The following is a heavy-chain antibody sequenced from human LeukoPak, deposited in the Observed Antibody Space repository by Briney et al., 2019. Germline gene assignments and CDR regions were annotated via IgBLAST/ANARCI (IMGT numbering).Heavy chain of an antibody. D-gene: IGHD1-14*01. Sequence: SETLSLTCTVSGGSISRTSYYWGWIRQPPGKGLEWIETFYYSGSTYYNPSLKSRVTISVDTSKNQFSLKLSSVTAADTAVYYCPSGSGYFFDYWGQGTLVTVSS. J-gene: IGHJ4*02. CDR3: PSGSGYFFDY. CDR2: FYYSGST. CDR1: GGSISRTSYY. V-gene: IGHV4-39*01.